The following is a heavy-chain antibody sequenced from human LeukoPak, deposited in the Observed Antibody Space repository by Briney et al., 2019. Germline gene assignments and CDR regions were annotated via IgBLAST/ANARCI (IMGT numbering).Heavy chain of an antibody. CDR2: ISINTNT. Sequence: GGSLRDSSAASGIAVSGNYMSWVRQTPGNGLEWVSFISINTNTFYADSVRGRFTISRDTSKNTLLLHMSSLREEDSAVYYCGISQTWHHLFESWGQGTLATVSS. CDR3: GISQTWHHLFES. J-gene: IGHJ4*02. CDR1: GIAVSGNY. V-gene: IGHV3-53*01. D-gene: IGHD5-24*01.